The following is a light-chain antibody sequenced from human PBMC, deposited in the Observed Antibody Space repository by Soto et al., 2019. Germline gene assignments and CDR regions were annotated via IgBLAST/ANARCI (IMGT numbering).Light chain of an antibody. CDR2: GAS. J-gene: IGKJ2*01. CDR1: QSVSSN. CDR3: QQYNNWPPYT. Sequence: EIVMTQSPATLSVSPGERATLSCRASQSVSSNLAWYQQKPGQAPRLLIYGASTRDTGIPARFSGSGSGTEFTLTISSLQSEDFAVYDCQQYNNWPPYTFGQGTKLEIK. V-gene: IGKV3-15*01.